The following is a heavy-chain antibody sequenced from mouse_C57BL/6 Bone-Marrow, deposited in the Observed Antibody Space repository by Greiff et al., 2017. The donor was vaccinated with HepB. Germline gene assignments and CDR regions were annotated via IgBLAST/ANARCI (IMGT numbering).Heavy chain of an antibody. CDR3: TEGSGGFAY. V-gene: IGHV6-3*01. CDR1: GFTFSNYW. J-gene: IGHJ3*01. D-gene: IGHD4-1*01. Sequence: EVQGVESGGGLVQPGGSMKLSCVASGFTFSNYWMNWVRQSPEKGLEWVAQIRLKSDNYATHYAESVKGRFTISRDDSKSSVYLQMNNLRAEDTGIYYCTEGSGGFAYWGQGTLVTVSA. CDR2: IRLKSDNYAT.